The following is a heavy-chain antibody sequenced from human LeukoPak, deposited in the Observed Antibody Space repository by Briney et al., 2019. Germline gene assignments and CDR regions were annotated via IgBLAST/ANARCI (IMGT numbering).Heavy chain of an antibody. CDR3: ARHYDFWSGYWFDP. V-gene: IGHV1-69*04. CDR2: IIPILGIA. Sequence: SVKVSCKASGGTFSSYAISWVRQAPGQGLEWMGRIIPILGIANYAQKFQGRVTITADESTSTAYMELSSLRSEGTAVYYCARHYDFWSGYWFDPWGQGTLVTVSS. CDR1: GGTFSSYA. D-gene: IGHD3-3*01. J-gene: IGHJ5*02.